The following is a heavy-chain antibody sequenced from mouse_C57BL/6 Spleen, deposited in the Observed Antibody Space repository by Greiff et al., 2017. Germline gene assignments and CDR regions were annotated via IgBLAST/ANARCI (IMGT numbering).Heavy chain of an antibody. D-gene: IGHD3-1*01. V-gene: IGHV2-6-1*01. CDR3: ARHGATGGYYAMDY. CDR2: IWSDGST. Sequence: VQLQESGPGLVAPSQSLSITCTVSGFSLTSYGVHWVRQPPGKGLEWLVVIWSDGSTTYNSALKSSLSISKDNSKSHVFLKMNSLQTDDTAMYYCARHGATGGYYAMDYWGQGTSVTVSS. CDR1: GFSLTSYG. J-gene: IGHJ4*01.